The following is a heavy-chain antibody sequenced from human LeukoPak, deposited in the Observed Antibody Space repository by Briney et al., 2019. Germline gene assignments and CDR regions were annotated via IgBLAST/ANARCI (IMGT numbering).Heavy chain of an antibody. Sequence: GRSLRLSCAASGFTFSKYGMHWVRQAPGKGLEGVAVIWYDGNNKDYADSVKGRFSISRDNSKNTRSLQMTSLRVEDTAMYYCARVNCRSSSCYLASYFFDSWGQGTLVTVSS. CDR2: IWYDGNNK. CDR1: GFTFSKYG. D-gene: IGHD2-2*01. J-gene: IGHJ5*01. CDR3: ARVNCRSSSCYLASYFFDS. V-gene: IGHV3-33*01.